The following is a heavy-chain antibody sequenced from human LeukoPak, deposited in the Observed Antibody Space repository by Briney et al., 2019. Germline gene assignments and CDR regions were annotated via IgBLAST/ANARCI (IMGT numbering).Heavy chain of an antibody. V-gene: IGHV4-4*02. D-gene: IGHD2-21*01. CDR3: ARVVGNTNFDS. J-gene: IGHJ4*02. CDR2: IYHTGST. CDR1: GASISGTDW. Sequence: PSGTLSLTCAVSGASISGTDWWSWVRQPPGKGLEWIGEIYHTGSTNYNPSLESRVTISVDKSKSHFSLKVTSVTAADTAIYYCARVVGNTNFDSWGQEALVTVSS.